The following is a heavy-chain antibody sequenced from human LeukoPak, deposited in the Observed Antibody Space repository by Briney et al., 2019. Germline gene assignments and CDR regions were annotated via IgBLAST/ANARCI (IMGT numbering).Heavy chain of an antibody. J-gene: IGHJ4*02. Sequence: GASVKVSCKASGGTFISYAISWVRQAPGQGLEWRGRIIPILGIANYAQKFQGRVTITSDKSTSTAYMELSSLRSEDTAVYYCARDDGYDFWSGYFLDWGQGTLVTVSS. D-gene: IGHD3-3*01. CDR2: IIPILGIA. V-gene: IGHV1-69*04. CDR3: ARDDGYDFWSGYFLD. CDR1: GGTFISYA.